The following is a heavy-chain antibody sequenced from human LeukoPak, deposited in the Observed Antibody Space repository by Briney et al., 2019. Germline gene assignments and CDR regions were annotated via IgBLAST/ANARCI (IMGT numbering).Heavy chain of an antibody. CDR1: GFTFSSYG. CDR3: ARPTKEGSSWYLWFDP. D-gene: IGHD6-13*01. V-gene: IGHV3-30*03. CDR2: ISYDGSNK. Sequence: PGGSLRLSCAASGFTFSSYGMHWVRQAPGKGLEWVAVISYDGSNKYYADSVKGRFTISRDNSKNTLYLQMNSLRAEDTAVYYCARPTKEGSSWYLWFDPWGQGTLVTVSS. J-gene: IGHJ5*02.